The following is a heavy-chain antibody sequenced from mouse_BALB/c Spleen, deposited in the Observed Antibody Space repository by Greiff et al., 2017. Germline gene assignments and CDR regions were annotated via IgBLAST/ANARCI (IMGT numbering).Heavy chain of an antibody. CDR1: GDSITSGY. V-gene: IGHV3-8*02. CDR2: ISYSGST. Sequence: EVQLQQSGPSLVKPSQTLSLTCSVTGDSITSGYWNWIRKFPGNKLEYMGYISYSGSTYYNPSLKSRISITRDTSKNQYYLQLNSVTTEDTATYYCARETSTGPAWFAYWGQGTLVTVSA. CDR3: ARETSTGPAWFAY. J-gene: IGHJ3*01. D-gene: IGHD2-10*02.